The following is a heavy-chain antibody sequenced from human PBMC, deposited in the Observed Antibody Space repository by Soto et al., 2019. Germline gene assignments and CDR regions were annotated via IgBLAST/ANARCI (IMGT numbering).Heavy chain of an antibody. D-gene: IGHD3-3*01. CDR1: GGTFSSYA. CDR3: PRQKKNSISIFGVVDQYLFSY. Sequence: SGKVSCKACGGTFSSYAISWVRQAPGQRLEWVGGFIPIFGTANYAQKFQGRVTITADESTSTAYMELSSLRSEETAAYYCPRQKKNSISIFGVVDQYLFSYWSQGTIVIASS. V-gene: IGHV1-69*13. J-gene: IGHJ4*02. CDR2: FIPIFGTA.